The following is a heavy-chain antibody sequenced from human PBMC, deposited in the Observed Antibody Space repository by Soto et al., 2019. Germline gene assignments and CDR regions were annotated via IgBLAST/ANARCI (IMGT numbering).Heavy chain of an antibody. V-gene: IGHV4-59*01. CDR1: GGSISSYY. Sequence: PSETLSLTCTVSGGSISSYYWSWIRQPPGKGLEWIGYIYYSGSTNYSTSLKTRLTISKDTSKNQVVLTMTNMDPVDTATYYCVRIRYGSGSYILDYWGQGTLVTVSS. CDR2: IYYSGST. D-gene: IGHD3-10*01. CDR3: VRIRYGSGSYILDY. J-gene: IGHJ4*02.